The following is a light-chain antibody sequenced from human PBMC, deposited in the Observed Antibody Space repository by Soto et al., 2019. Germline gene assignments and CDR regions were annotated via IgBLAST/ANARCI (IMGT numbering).Light chain of an antibody. J-gene: IGLJ1*01. CDR3: CSYAGSSTYV. V-gene: IGLV2-23*02. Sequence: QSALTQPASVSGSPGQSITISCTGTNSDVGSYNLVSWYQQHPGKAPKVMIYEVSKRPSGVPHRFSGSKSGNTASLTISGLQAEDEADYYCCSYAGSSTYVFGAGTKVTVL. CDR2: EVS. CDR1: NSDVGSYNL.